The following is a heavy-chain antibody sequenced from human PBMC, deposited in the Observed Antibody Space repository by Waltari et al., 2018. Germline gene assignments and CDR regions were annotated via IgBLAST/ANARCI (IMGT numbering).Heavy chain of an antibody. J-gene: IGHJ4*02. CDR3: AGATAGTYYFQS. Sequence: VRRPGASVTVAGKPSGYTFTTYNIHWVRQAPGRGLEWVGIINPSDGTVNYAQKFRGRLPMTRDTSTSTVYMALYSLSSEDTAVYYCAGATAGTYYFQSWGQGTLVTVSS. V-gene: IGHV1-46*01. CDR1: GYTFTTYN. CDR2: INPSDGTV.